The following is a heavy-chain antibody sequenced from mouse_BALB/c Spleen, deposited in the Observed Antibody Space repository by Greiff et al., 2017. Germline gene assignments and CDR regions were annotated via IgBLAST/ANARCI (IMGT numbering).Heavy chain of an antibody. CDR1: GYTFTSYW. J-gene: IGHJ3*01. Sequence: EVQLQQSGTVLARPGASVKMSCKASGYTFTSYWMHWVKQRPGQGLEWIGAIYPGNSDTSYNQKFKGKAKLTAVTSTSTAYMELSSLTNEDSVVYYCTRSYGYEEAWFAYWGQGTLVTVSA. CDR3: TRSYGYEEAWFAY. V-gene: IGHV1-5*01. D-gene: IGHD2-2*01. CDR2: IYPGNSDT.